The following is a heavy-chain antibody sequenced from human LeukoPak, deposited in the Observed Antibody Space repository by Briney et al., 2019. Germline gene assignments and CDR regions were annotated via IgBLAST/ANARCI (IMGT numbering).Heavy chain of an antibody. CDR3: ARVDYGDYGFDY. CDR2: ISGVGDTT. CDR1: GFTFSSNA. V-gene: IGHV3-23*01. Sequence: GGSLRLSCAASGFTFSSNAVSWVRQVPGKGLEWVSTISGVGDTTYHADSVKGRFTISRDNSKNTLYLQMNSLRAEDTAVYYCARVDYGDYGFDYWGQGTLVTVSS. J-gene: IGHJ4*02. D-gene: IGHD4-17*01.